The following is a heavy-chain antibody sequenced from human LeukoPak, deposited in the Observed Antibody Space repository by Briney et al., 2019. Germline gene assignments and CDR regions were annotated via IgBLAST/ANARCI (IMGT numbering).Heavy chain of an antibody. V-gene: IGHV4-4*07. CDR2: VYTSGST. CDR3: ARGPLGYYYYYGMDV. Sequence: PSETLSLTCIVSGGSISDYYWSWIRQPAGKGLEWLGRVYTSGSTKYNPSLESRVTMSVDTSKNQFSLKLSFVTAADTAVYYCARGPLGYYYYYGMDVWGQGTTVTVSS. D-gene: IGHD1-26*01. J-gene: IGHJ6*02. CDR1: GGSISDYY.